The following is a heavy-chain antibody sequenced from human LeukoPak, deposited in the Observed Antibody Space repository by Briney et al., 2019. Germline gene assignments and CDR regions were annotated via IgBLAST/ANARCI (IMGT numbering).Heavy chain of an antibody. CDR2: ISSSSSYI. D-gene: IGHD2-2*01. Sequence: GGSLRLSCAASGFTFSSYSMNWVRQAPGKGLEWVSSISSSSSYIYYADSVKGRFTISRDNAKNSLYLQMNSLRAEDTAVYYCARQPAARVLGGFDIWGQGTMVTVSS. V-gene: IGHV3-21*01. CDR1: GFTFSSYS. J-gene: IGHJ3*02. CDR3: ARQPAARVLGGFDI.